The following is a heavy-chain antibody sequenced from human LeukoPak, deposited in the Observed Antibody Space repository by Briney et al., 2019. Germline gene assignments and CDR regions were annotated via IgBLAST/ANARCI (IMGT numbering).Heavy chain of an antibody. J-gene: IGHJ3*02. Sequence: ASVKVSCKASGYSFADYYMHWVRQAPGQGLEWMGWINPSSGGTNYAQKFQGRVTVTRDTSISTAYMDLSRLRSDDTAVYYCARAGVWDYSDSSGYHNAAFDIWGQGTMVTVSS. CDR2: INPSSGGT. V-gene: IGHV1-2*02. D-gene: IGHD3-22*01. CDR1: GYSFADYY. CDR3: ARAGVWDYSDSSGYHNAAFDI.